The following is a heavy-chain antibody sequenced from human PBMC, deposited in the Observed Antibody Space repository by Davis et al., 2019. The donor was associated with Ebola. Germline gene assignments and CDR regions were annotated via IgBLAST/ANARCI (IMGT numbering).Heavy chain of an antibody. CDR3: AKGFMVQGVIPYYYGMDV. CDR2: IWYDGSNK. J-gene: IGHJ6*02. Sequence: GGSLRLSCAASGFTFSSYGMHWVRQAPGKGLEWVAVIWYDGSNKYYADSVKGRFTISRDNAKNSLYLQMNSLRAEDTALYYCAKGFMVQGVIPYYYGMDVWGQGTTVTVSS. V-gene: IGHV3-33*03. CDR1: GFTFSSYG. D-gene: IGHD3-10*01.